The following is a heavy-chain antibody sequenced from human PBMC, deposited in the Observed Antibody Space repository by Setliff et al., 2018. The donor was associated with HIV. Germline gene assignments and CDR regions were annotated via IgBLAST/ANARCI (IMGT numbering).Heavy chain of an antibody. V-gene: IGHV3-23*01. J-gene: IGHJ4*02. Sequence: PGGSLRLSCAASGFTFSSYAMSWVRQAPGKGLEWVSAISGSAGTTYYADSVKGRFTISRDNSKNTLYLQMNSLRAEDTAVYYCALGGPAYSGYDLAFDYWGQGTLVTVSS. D-gene: IGHD5-12*01. CDR1: GFTFSSYA. CDR2: ISGSAGTT. CDR3: ALGGPAYSGYDLAFDY.